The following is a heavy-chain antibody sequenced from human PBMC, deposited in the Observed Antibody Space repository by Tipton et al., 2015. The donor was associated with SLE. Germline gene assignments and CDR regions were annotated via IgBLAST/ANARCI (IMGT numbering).Heavy chain of an antibody. V-gene: IGHV4-61*02. D-gene: IGHD6-19*01. J-gene: IGHJ4*02. CDR1: GGSISSGSYY. CDR3: ARERGWD. Sequence: TLSLTCTVSGGSISSGSYYWSWIRQPAGKGLEWIGRIYTSGSTNYNPSLKSRVTISVDTSKNQFSLKLSSVTAADTAVYYCARERGWDWGQGTLVTVSS. CDR2: IYTSGST.